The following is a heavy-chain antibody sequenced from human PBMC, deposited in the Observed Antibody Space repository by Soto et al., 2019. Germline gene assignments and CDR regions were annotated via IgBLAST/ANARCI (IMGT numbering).Heavy chain of an antibody. CDR1: GGSISTYY. CDR2: IYCSGSA. CDR3: ARDDREHTKSPAADH. D-gene: IGHD6-25*01. Sequence: SETLSLTCTVSGGSISTYYWNWIRQPPGKGLESIGYIYCSGSANYSPSLKSRVTISVYTSKNEFSLKLSSVTAADTAIYYCARDDREHTKSPAADHWGQGTLVTVSS. J-gene: IGHJ4*02. V-gene: IGHV4-59*01.